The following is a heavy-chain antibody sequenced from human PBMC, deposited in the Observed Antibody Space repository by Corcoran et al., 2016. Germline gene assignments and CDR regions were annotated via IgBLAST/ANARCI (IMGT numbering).Heavy chain of an antibody. V-gene: IGHV3-21*01. Sequence: EVQLVESGGGLVKPGGSLRLSCAASGFTFSSYSMNWVRQAPGKGLEWVSSISSSSSYIYYADSVKGRFTISRDNAKNSLYLQMNSLRAEDTAVYYCAGGTSGFTPGAFDIWGQGTMVTGSS. CDR2: ISSSSSYI. D-gene: IGHD1-26*01. J-gene: IGHJ3*02. CDR3: AGGTSGFTPGAFDI. CDR1: GFTFSSYS.